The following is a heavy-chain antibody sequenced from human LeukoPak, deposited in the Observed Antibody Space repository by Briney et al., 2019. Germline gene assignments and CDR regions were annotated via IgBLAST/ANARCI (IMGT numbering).Heavy chain of an antibody. CDR1: GVTFSNYG. CDR2: IGGRGDRT. J-gene: IGHJ3*02. Sequence: YPGGSLRLSCAASGVTFSNYGMDWVRQAPGKGLEWVSGIGGRGDRTYFADSVKGRFAISRDNSKNTMYLQMSSLRAEDTAIYYCARDQDWGSFDIWGQGTMVTVSS. V-gene: IGHV3-23*01. CDR3: ARDQDWGSFDI. D-gene: IGHD7-27*01.